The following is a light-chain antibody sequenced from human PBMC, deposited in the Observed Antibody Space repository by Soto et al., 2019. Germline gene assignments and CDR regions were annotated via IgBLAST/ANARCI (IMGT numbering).Light chain of an antibody. CDR2: AAS. CDR1: LSLPSRS. J-gene: IGKJ1*01. V-gene: IGKV3-20*01. Sequence: ELVLTQSPGTLSLSPGVRATLSCRASLSLPSRSLAWYQQRPGQAPRVLISAASTRAADIPDRFSGSGSGTDFTLTINRLEPEDFAVYYCQQYDYSPRTFGQGTKVEVK. CDR3: QQYDYSPRT.